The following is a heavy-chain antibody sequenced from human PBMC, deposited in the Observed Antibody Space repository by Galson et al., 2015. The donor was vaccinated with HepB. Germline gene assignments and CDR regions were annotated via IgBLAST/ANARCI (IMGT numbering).Heavy chain of an antibody. CDR1: GGSISSYY. CDR2: IHYTGST. J-gene: IGHJ5*02. CDR3: ARHEDRSSWYSWFDP. V-gene: IGHV4-59*08. Sequence: SETLSLTCSVLGGSISSYYWSWIRQSPGTGLEWIGYIHYTGSTNYNPSLKSRVTISVDTSKNKFFLKLNSVTAADTAVYYCARHEDRSSWYSWFDPWGQGTRVTVSS. D-gene: IGHD6-19*01.